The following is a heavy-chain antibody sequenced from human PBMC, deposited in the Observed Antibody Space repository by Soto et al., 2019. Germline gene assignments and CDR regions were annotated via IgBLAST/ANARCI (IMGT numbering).Heavy chain of an antibody. CDR3: ARFVRSCSATTCSTRADV. V-gene: IGHV4-61*01. CDR2: IYSGGST. D-gene: IGHD2-2*01. CDR1: GGFVNSDTHS. J-gene: IGHJ6*02. Sequence: SETLSLTCTVSGGFVNSDTHSWSWIRQTPGKRLEWIGFIYSGGSTNTPSLRSRVTMSVDTSKCQFSLKLRSVIVADTAVYHCARFVRSCSATTCSTRADVWGQGSTVTV.